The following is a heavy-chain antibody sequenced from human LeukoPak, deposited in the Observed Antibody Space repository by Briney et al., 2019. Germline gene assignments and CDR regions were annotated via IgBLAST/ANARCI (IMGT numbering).Heavy chain of an antibody. J-gene: IGHJ6*02. V-gene: IGHV3-30-3*01. CDR2: ISYDGSNK. Sequence: GGSLRLSCAASGFTFSSYAMHWVRQAPGKGLEWVAVISYDGSNKYYADSVKGRFTNSRDNSKNTLYLQMNSLRAEDTAVYYCARDSQQLALYYYYGMDVWGQGTTVTVSS. CDR3: ARDSQQLALYYYYGMDV. D-gene: IGHD6-13*01. CDR1: GFTFSSYA.